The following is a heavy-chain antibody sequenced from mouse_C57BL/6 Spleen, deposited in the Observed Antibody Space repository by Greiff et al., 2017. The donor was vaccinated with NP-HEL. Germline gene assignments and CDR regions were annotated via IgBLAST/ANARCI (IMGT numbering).Heavy chain of an antibody. V-gene: IGHV5-17*01. CDR3: ARNYYYGSDY. J-gene: IGHJ2*01. Sequence: DVMLVESGGGLVKPGGSLKLSCAASGFTFSDYGMHWVRQAPEKGLEWVAYISSGSSTIYYADTVKGRFTISRDNAKNTLCLQMTSLRSEDTAMYYCARNYYYGSDYWGQGTTLTVSS. D-gene: IGHD1-1*01. CDR1: GFTFSDYG. CDR2: ISSGSSTI.